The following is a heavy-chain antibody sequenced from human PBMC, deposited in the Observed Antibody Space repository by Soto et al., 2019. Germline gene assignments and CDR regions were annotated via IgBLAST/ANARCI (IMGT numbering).Heavy chain of an antibody. V-gene: IGHV4-34*01. J-gene: IGHJ6*02. CDR1: VGSFRGYS. D-gene: IGHD2-15*01. CDR2: TNHSGST. Sequence: PSGTLSLTCAVYVGSFRGYSWSWIRQPPGEGPEWIGETNHSGSTNYNPSLKSRVTISVPTSKNQFSLKLSSVTVADTDVYYCARDDVVVVAATRYYYYGMDIWGQGTTVTVSS. CDR3: ARDDVVVVAATRYYYYGMDI.